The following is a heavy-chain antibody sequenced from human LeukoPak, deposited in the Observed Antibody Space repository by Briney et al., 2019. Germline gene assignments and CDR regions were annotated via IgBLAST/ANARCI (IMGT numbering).Heavy chain of an antibody. J-gene: IGHJ4*02. CDR2: INANRGGT. V-gene: IGHV1-2*02. Sequence: ASVKVSCKASGYTFTVYYMHWVRQAPGQGLEWMGWINANRGGTNYAQRFQGRVTMTRDTSITTAYMELSRLKSDDTAVYYCARRYCSSTSCYYFDYWGQGTLVTVSS. CDR3: ARRYCSSTSCYYFDY. CDR1: GYTFTVYY. D-gene: IGHD2-2*01.